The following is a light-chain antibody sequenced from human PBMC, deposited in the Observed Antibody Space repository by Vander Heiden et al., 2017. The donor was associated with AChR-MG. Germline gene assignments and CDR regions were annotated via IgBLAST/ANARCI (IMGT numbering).Light chain of an antibody. CDR2: ANN. CDR3: AAWDDSLDGSWV. CDR1: TSNIGNNA. J-gene: IGLJ3*02. Sequence: QSVLTQPPSASGTPGPRVNISCSGSTSNIGNNAVNWYQHLPGTAPKLLIYANNQRPSGVPDRFSGSKSGTSASLAISGLQSEDEADYFCAAWDDSLDGSWVFGGGTTLTVL. V-gene: IGLV1-44*01.